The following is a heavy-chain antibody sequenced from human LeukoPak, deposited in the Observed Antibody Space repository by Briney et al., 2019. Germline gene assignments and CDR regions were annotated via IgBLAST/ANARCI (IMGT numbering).Heavy chain of an antibody. J-gene: IGHJ4*02. D-gene: IGHD2-8*01. CDR3: ARGYCTNGVCSYFDY. CDR1: GGSISSYY. CDR2: IYYSGST. V-gene: IGHV4-59*01. Sequence: SETLSLTCTVPGGSISSYYWSWIRQPPGKGLEWIGHIYYSGSTNYNPSLKSRVTISVDASKNQFSLKLSSVTAADTAVYYCARGYCTNGVCSYFDYWGQGTLVTVSS.